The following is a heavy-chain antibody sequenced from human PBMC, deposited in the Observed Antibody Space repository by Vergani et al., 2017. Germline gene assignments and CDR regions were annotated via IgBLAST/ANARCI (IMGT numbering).Heavy chain of an antibody. D-gene: IGHD4-17*01. J-gene: IGHJ4*02. Sequence: QVQLVESGGNVVQSGTSLRLSCAASGFSFGSYGAHWVRQAPGKGLEWVAFIGYDGRIKYNVDSVKGRFTISRDNSKKTLSLQMRSLRADDTAVYYCAKDGRENSDYGYFDYWGQGTLVTVSS. CDR3: AKDGRENSDYGYFDY. CDR2: IGYDGRIK. V-gene: IGHV3-30*18. CDR1: GFSFGSYG.